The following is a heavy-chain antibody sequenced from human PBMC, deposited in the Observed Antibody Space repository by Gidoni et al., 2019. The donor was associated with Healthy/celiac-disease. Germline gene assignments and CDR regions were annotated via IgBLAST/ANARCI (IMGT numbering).Heavy chain of an antibody. V-gene: IGHV1-69*06. CDR2: IIPIFGTA. D-gene: IGHD6-19*01. CDR3: EYSSGSYKGIYGMDV. Sequence: QVQLVQSGAEVKKPGSSVKVSCKASGGTFSSYAISWVRQAPGQGLEWTGGIIPIFGTAYYAQKFQGRVTITADKSTSTAYMELSSLRSEDTAVYYCEYSSGSYKGIYGMDVWGQGTTVTVSS. CDR1: GGTFSSYA. J-gene: IGHJ6*02.